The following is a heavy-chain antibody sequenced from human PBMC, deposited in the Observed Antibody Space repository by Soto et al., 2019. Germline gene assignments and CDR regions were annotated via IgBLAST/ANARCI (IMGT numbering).Heavy chain of an antibody. CDR3: AKDKEDCTRTSCIYYYYFYYMDV. D-gene: IGHD2-2*01. CDR1: GFTFSSYS. J-gene: IGHJ6*03. V-gene: IGHV3-23*01. Sequence: GGPLRLSCAASGFTFSSYSMNWVRQAPGKGLEWVSTVVGSGGTTYYADSVKGRFTVSRDNSKNTLYLQMNSLRAEDTAVYYCAKDKEDCTRTSCIYYYYFYYMDVWGKGTTVTVSS. CDR2: VVGSGGTT.